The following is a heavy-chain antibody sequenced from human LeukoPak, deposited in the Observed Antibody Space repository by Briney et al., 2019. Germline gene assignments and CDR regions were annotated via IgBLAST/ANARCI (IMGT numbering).Heavy chain of an antibody. CDR2: IYGGCST. D-gene: IGHD3-22*01. J-gene: IGHJ4*02. CDR1: GFTVSSNY. CDR3: AKGPRPGSSGYPNLDS. V-gene: IGHV3-53*01. Sequence: PGGSLRLSCAASGFTVSSNYMNWVRRAPGKGVEWVSLIYGGCSTNYADSVRGRFNISRDSTKNNLYLQMNSLRAEDTAVYYCAKGPRPGSSGYPNLDSWGQGTLVTVSS.